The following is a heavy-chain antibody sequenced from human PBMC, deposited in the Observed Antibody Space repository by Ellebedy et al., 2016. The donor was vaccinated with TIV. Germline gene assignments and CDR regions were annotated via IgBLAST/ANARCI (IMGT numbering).Heavy chain of an antibody. J-gene: IGHJ5*01. Sequence: GGSLRLSCATSGFTTSGMHWVRQPPGKGLEWVAFIRSDGSAIYYGDSVSGRFTIYRDESKNTLYLQMNSLRSDDTAVYYCAKDGQWLVRGSLDSWGQGTLVTVSS. CDR3: AKDGQWLVRGSLDS. CDR2: IRSDGSAI. V-gene: IGHV3-30*02. D-gene: IGHD6-19*01. CDR1: GFTTSG.